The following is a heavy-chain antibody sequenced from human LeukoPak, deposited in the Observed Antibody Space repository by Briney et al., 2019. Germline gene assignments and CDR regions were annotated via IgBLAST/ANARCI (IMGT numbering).Heavy chain of an antibody. CDR3: AKDIQLST. D-gene: IGHD5-24*01. V-gene: IGHV3-23*01. CDR1: GFTFSVAA. J-gene: IGHJ3*01. CDR2: IGASGEST. Sequence: GGSLRLSCAASGFTFSVAAMTWVRQAPGKGLEWVSLIGASGESTYYADTVKGRFTISRDNSKNTLSLQMNSLRVEDTAMYFCAKDIQLSTWGLGTMVTVSS.